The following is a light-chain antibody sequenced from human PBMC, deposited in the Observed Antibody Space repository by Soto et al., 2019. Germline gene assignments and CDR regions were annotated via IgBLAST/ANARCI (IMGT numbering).Light chain of an antibody. Sequence: QAVLTQSPSASASLGASVKLTCTLSSGHSSYAIAWHQQQPEKGPRYLMKLNSDGSHNKGDGIPDRFSGSSSGAERYLTISSLQSEDEADYYCQTWDTGIRVVFGGGTKLPVL. CDR2: LNSDGSH. CDR1: SGHSSYA. V-gene: IGLV4-69*01. CDR3: QTWDTGIRVV. J-gene: IGLJ2*01.